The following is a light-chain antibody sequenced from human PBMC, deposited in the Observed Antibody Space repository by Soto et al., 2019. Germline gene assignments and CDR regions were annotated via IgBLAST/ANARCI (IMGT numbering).Light chain of an antibody. CDR2: RNN. J-gene: IGLJ2*01. CDR3: AGWDDGLSGLV. Sequence: QSVLTQPPSASGTPGQRVTISCSGSSSNIGSNYVYWYQQLPGTAPKLLIYRNNQRPSGVPDRFSGSKSGTSASLAISGLRSEDEADYYCAGWDDGLSGLVFGGGTKVTVL. CDR1: SSNIGSNY. V-gene: IGLV1-47*01.